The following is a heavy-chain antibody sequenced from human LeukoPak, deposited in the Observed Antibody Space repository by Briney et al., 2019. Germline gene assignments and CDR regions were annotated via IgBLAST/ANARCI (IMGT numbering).Heavy chain of an antibody. Sequence: SETLSLTCGVSGGSISNTNWWTWVRQPPGKGLEWIGEVNLQGSTNYNPSLKSRVTISVDRSKNQFSLKLSSVTAADTAVYYCARVGGSYYDSSGAHWYFDLRGRGTLVTVSS. CDR3: ARVGGSYYDSSGAHWYFDL. V-gene: IGHV4-4*02. J-gene: IGHJ2*01. CDR2: VNLQGST. CDR1: GGSISNTNW. D-gene: IGHD3-22*01.